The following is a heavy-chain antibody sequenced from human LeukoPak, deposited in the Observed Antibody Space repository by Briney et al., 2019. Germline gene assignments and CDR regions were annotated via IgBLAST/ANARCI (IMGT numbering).Heavy chain of an antibody. CDR2: ISSGGGST. D-gene: IGHD1-26*01. Sequence: GGSLRLSCAASGFTFSSFAMSWVRQAPGKGLEWVSTISSGGGSTYYADSVKGRFTISRDNSKNTLYLQVNSLRAEDTAVYYCAKGGKWDVTPFDYWGQGTLVTVSS. CDR3: AKGGKWDVTPFDY. J-gene: IGHJ4*02. V-gene: IGHV3-23*01. CDR1: GFTFSSFA.